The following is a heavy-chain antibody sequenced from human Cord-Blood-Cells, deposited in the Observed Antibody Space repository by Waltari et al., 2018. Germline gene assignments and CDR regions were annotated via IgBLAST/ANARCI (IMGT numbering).Heavy chain of an antibody. CDR3: ARASDSSSLTHWFDP. J-gene: IGHJ5*02. CDR1: GYTFTSYA. D-gene: IGHD6-6*01. CDR2: INAGNGNT. Sequence: QVQLVQSGAEVKKPGASVKVSCKASGYTFTSYAMHWVRQAPGQRLEWMGWINAGNGNTKYSQKFQGRVTITRDTSASTAYMELSSLRSEDTAVYYCARASDSSSLTHWFDPWGQGTLVTVSS. V-gene: IGHV1-3*01.